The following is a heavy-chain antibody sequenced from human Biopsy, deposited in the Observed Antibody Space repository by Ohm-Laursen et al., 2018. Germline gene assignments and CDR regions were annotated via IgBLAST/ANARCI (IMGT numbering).Heavy chain of an antibody. D-gene: IGHD1-20*01. J-gene: IGHJ4*02. V-gene: IGHV4-61*01. CDR1: AASVSGGTFH. CDR3: ARGSNWNDWSFDY. Sequence: TLSLTCPVSAASVSGGTFHWSWIPPPPGKGLEWVGYMYNRGSTNYSPYLKSRVSILLETSKNQFSLKLGSVTVANTAVYYCARGSNWNDWSFDYWGKGTVVTVPS. CDR2: MYNRGST.